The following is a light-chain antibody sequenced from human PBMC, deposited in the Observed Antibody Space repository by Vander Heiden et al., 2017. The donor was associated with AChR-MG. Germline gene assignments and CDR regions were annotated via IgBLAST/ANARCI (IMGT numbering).Light chain of an antibody. Sequence: QSVLTQPPSVSGAPGQRITISCTGSSSNIGTGYDVHWYQQLPGTAPKLLIYRNSNRPSGVPDRFSGSKSGTSASLAITGLQAEDEADYYCQSYDRSLSGWVFGGGTKLTVL. CDR1: SSNIGTGYD. V-gene: IGLV1-40*01. CDR3: QSYDRSLSGWV. J-gene: IGLJ3*02. CDR2: RNS.